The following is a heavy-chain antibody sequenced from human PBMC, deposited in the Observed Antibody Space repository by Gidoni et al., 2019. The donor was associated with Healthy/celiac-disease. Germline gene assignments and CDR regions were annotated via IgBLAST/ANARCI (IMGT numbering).Heavy chain of an antibody. J-gene: IGHJ4*02. CDR3: AKGAYSSGWYYFDY. CDR2: IRYDGSNK. Sequence: QVQLVESGGGVVQPGGSLRLSCAASGVTFSSYGMHWVRQAPGEGLEWVAFIRYDGSNKYYADSVKGRFTISRDNSKNTLYLQMNSLRAEDTAVYYCAKGAYSSGWYYFDYWGQGTLVTVSS. D-gene: IGHD6-19*01. V-gene: IGHV3-30*02. CDR1: GVTFSSYG.